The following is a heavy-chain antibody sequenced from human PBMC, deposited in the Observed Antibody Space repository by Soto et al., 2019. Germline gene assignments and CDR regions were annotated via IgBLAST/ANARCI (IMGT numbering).Heavy chain of an antibody. J-gene: IGHJ3*02. CDR3: ARVRRSSSRPDASDI. V-gene: IGHV4-59*01. Sequence: SETLSLTCTVSGGSISSYYWSWIRQPPGKGLEWFGYIDYTGSTNYSPSLKSRVTISVDTSKNQFSLKLSSVTAADTAVYYCARVRRSSSRPDASDIWGQGTMVTVSS. D-gene: IGHD6-13*01. CDR2: IDYTGST. CDR1: GGSISSYY.